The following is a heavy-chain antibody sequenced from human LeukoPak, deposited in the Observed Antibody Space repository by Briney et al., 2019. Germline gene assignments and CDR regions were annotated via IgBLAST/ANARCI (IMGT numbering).Heavy chain of an antibody. Sequence: GGSLRLSCAASGFTFSSYAMSWVRQAPGKGLEWVSAISGSGGSTYYADSVKGRFTISRDNAKNSLYLQMNSLRAEDTAVYYCAREGVDYSNQRRYYYYGMDVWGQGTTVTVSS. J-gene: IGHJ6*02. CDR2: ISGSGGST. CDR3: AREGVDYSNQRRYYYYGMDV. CDR1: GFTFSSYA. V-gene: IGHV3-23*01. D-gene: IGHD4-4*01.